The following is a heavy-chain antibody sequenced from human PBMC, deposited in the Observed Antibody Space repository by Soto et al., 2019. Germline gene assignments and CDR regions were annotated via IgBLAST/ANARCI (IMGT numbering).Heavy chain of an antibody. D-gene: IGHD6-19*01. J-gene: IGHJ4*02. CDR1: GFTFNTQC. V-gene: IGHV3-74*01. Sequence: EVHLVESGGGVVQPGGSLRLSCTASGFTFNTQCMHWVRQAPGKGLVWVSRIYFDGITTNYAYSVKGRLTVSRDNAKNTVDLHVTSLRAEDTAVYYCARGVAMAVDYGGKGTLVTFS. CDR2: IYFDGITT. CDR3: ARGVAMAVDY.